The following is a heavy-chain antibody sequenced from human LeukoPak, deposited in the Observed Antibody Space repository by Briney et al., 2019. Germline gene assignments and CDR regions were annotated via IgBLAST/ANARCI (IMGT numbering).Heavy chain of an antibody. CDR1: GYTFISYG. V-gene: IGHV1-18*01. CDR3: ARAWIAVAGRGTSDY. D-gene: IGHD6-19*01. CDR2: ISPHNGNT. J-gene: IGHJ4*02. Sequence: ASVKVSSKASGYTFISYGINWVRQAPGQGLEWMGWISPHNGNTNYAQKLQGRVTMTTDTSTSTAYMEVRSLRSDDTAVYYCARAWIAVAGRGTSDYWGQGTLVMVSS.